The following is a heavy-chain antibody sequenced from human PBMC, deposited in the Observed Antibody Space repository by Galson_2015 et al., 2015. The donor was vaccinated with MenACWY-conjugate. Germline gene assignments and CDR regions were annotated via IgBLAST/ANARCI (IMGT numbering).Heavy chain of an antibody. CDR2: INAGSGKT. CDR1: GYSFTSYA. J-gene: IGHJ4*02. D-gene: IGHD6-19*01. V-gene: IGHV1-3*01. CDR3: VRPVAYGSGWPAFDS. Sequence: SVKVSCKASGYSFTSYAVHWVRQAPGQRLEWMGWINAGSGKTLYSQEFEVRVTITTDTSATTAYMELNSLTYEGTAVYYCVRPVAYGSGWPAFDSWGQGTLGTVSS.